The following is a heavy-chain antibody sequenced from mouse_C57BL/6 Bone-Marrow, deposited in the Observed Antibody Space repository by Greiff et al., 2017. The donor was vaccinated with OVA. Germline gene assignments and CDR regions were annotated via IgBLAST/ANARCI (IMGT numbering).Heavy chain of an antibody. D-gene: IGHD2-5*01. Sequence: VQLQHSGAELVRPGTSVKVSCKASGYAFTNYLIEWVKQRPGQGLEWIGVINPGSGGTNYNEKFKGKATLTADKSSSTAYMQLSSLTSEDSAVYFCARSYSKGFDYWGQGTTLTVSS. CDR1: GYAFTNYL. J-gene: IGHJ2*01. CDR2: INPGSGGT. CDR3: ARSYSKGFDY. V-gene: IGHV1-54*01.